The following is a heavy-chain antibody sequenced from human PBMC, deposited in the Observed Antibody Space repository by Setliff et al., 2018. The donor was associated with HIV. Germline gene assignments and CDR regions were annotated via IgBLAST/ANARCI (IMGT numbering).Heavy chain of an antibody. CDR3: ARDAFDYTAYYYSYMDV. CDR1: GYTFTNYY. Sequence: ASVKVSCKASGYTFTNYYIHWVRQAPGQGLEWMGIINPSGGSTTYAQKFQGRVTMTRDTSTNTVYMELSSLRSEDTAVYYCARDAFDYTAYYYSYMDVWGKGTTVTVSS. J-gene: IGHJ6*03. V-gene: IGHV1-46*01. D-gene: IGHD4-4*01. CDR2: INPSGGST.